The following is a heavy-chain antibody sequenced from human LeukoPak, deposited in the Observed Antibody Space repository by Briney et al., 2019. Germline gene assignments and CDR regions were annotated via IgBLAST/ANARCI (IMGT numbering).Heavy chain of an antibody. J-gene: IGHJ4*02. CDR2: IYYSGST. D-gene: IGHD6-6*01. CDR3: ASAYSSSSVIDY. V-gene: IGHV4-59*01. Sequence: PSETLSLTCTVSGGAISSYYWSCIRQPPGKGLEWMGYIYYSGSTNYNPSLKSRVTISVDTSKNQFSLKLSCVTAADTAVYYCASAYSSSSVIDYWGQGTLVTVSS. CDR1: GGAISSYY.